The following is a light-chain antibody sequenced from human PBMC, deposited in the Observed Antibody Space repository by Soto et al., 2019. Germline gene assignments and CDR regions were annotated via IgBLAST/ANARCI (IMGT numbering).Light chain of an antibody. V-gene: IGLV2-14*03. CDR1: SSDVGGYNY. CDR2: EVS. J-gene: IGLJ1*01. Sequence: QSALTQPASVSGSPGQSITISCTGTSSDVGGYNYVSWFQQHPGKAPKLKIYEVSNRPSGVSNRFSGSKSGNTASLTISGLQAEDEADYYCSSYISSSTYVFGTGTKLTVL. CDR3: SSYISSSTYV.